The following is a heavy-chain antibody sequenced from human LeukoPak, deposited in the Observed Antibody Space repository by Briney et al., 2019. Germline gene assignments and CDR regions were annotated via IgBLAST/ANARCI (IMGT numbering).Heavy chain of an antibody. J-gene: IGHJ4*02. Sequence: PGGSLRLSCAASGFTLSRSYWMSRVRQAPGKGLEWVANIRQDGSETYYVDSVKGRFTISRDNAKSSLYLQMNSLRAEDTAVYYCARLNWWGSSWSFDSWGQGTLVTVSS. CDR2: IRQDGSET. CDR3: ARLNWWGSSWSFDS. CDR1: GFTLSRSYW. V-gene: IGHV3-7*05. D-gene: IGHD6-13*01.